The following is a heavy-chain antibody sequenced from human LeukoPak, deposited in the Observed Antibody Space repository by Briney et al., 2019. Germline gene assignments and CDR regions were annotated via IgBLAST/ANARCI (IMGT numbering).Heavy chain of an antibody. D-gene: IGHD3-10*01. CDR2: VIPIFGTA. Sequence: SVKVSCKASGGTFSSYAISWVRQAPGQGLEWMGGVIPIFGTANYAQKFQGRVTITADESTSTAYMEVSSLRSEDTAVYYCARVSRTSMVRGIITFDYWGRGTLVTVSS. V-gene: IGHV1-69*01. CDR3: ARVSRTSMVRGIITFDY. J-gene: IGHJ4*02. CDR1: GGTFSSYA.